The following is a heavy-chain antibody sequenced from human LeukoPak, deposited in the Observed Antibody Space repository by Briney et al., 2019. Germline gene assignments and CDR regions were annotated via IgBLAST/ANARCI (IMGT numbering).Heavy chain of an antibody. CDR1: GGSISSYC. Sequence: SETLSLTCTVSGGSISSYCWSWLRQPPGRGLEWIGYIYYTGTTNYNPSLKSRVAISVDTSKNQFSLKLSSVTAADTAVYYCASIAVAADAFDIWGQGTMVTVSS. V-gene: IGHV4-59*08. CDR3: ASIAVAADAFDI. D-gene: IGHD6-19*01. J-gene: IGHJ3*02. CDR2: IYYTGTT.